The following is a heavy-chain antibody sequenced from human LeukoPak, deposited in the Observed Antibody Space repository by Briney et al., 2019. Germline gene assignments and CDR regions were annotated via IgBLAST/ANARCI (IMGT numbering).Heavy chain of an antibody. CDR3: AREHYYDSSGYYRDFDI. V-gene: IGHV3-30-3*01. Sequence: GGSLRLSRAASGFIFSSYTVHWVRQAPGKGLEWVALISYDGSNKYSADSVKGQFTISRDNSKNTLYLQMNSLRAEDTAVYYCAREHYYDSSGYYRDFDIWGQGTMVTVSS. J-gene: IGHJ3*02. D-gene: IGHD3-22*01. CDR2: ISYDGSNK. CDR1: GFIFSSYT.